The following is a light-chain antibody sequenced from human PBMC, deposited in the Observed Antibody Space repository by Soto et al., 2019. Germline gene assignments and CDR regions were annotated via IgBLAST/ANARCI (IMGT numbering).Light chain of an antibody. CDR3: PLYGREPRT. CDR2: GAS. Sequence: VLAKTPGTRGISPEIRTTVACRASQIVSSSYLAWYQQKPGQAPRLLIYGASTRATGIPARFSGSGCGTTVPLSLCRLVPLVLAADLCPLYGREPRTFGRGTRLEIK. J-gene: IGKJ5*01. CDR1: QIVSSSY. V-gene: IGKV3-20*01.